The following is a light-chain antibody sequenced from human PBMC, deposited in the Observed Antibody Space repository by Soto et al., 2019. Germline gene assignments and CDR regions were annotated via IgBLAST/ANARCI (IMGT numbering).Light chain of an antibody. V-gene: IGKV3-20*01. Sequence: EIVLTQSPGTVSLSPGERATLSCRASQSVSSSYLAWYQQKPGQAPRLLIYGASSRATGIPDRFSGSGSGTDFTLTISRLEPEDFAVYYCQQYGNSPWTFGQGTKVDI. CDR2: GAS. CDR3: QQYGNSPWT. J-gene: IGKJ1*01. CDR1: QSVSSSY.